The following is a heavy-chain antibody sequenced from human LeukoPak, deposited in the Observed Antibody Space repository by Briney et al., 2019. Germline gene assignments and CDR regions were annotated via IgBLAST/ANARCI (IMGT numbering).Heavy chain of an antibody. V-gene: IGHV4-39*01. CDR2: IYYSGST. Sequence: PSETLSLTCTVSGGSISSSSYYWGWLRQPPGKGLEWFGSIYYSGSTYYNPSLKSRVTMSVDTSKNQFSLKLSSVTAADTAVYYCARHAGGISATGTRPFDYWGQGTLVTVSS. CDR3: ARHAGGISATGTRPFDY. J-gene: IGHJ4*02. CDR1: GGSISSSSYY. D-gene: IGHD6-13*01.